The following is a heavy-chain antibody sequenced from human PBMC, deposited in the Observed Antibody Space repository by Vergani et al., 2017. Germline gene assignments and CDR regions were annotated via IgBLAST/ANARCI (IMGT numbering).Heavy chain of an antibody. Sequence: QVQLQESGPGLVKPSETLSLTCSVSGYSISRGYYWGWIRQPPGKGLEWIATVFHSGSAYYNPSLRRRVTISVETSKNQFSLRLTTLTAADTAVYYCARQFWVSQGVGAFETWGRGTVVSVSS. CDR2: VFHSGSA. CDR3: ARQFWVSQGVGAFET. J-gene: IGHJ3*02. CDR1: GYSISRGYY. D-gene: IGHD3-10*01. V-gene: IGHV4-38-2*02.